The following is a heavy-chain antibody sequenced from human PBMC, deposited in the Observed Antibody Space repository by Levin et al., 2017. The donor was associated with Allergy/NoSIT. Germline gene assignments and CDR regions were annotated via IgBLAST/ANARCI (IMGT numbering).Heavy chain of an antibody. Sequence: MSSETLSLTCAVSGGSISSGGYSWSWIRQPPGKGLEWIGYIYHSGSTYYNPSLKSRVTISVDRSKNQFSLKLSSVTAADTAVYYCARGWPRRGELSDWGQGTLVTVSS. CDR3: ARGWPRRGELSD. J-gene: IGHJ4*02. D-gene: IGHD3-16*02. CDR1: GGSISSGGYS. V-gene: IGHV4-30-2*01. CDR2: IYHSGST.